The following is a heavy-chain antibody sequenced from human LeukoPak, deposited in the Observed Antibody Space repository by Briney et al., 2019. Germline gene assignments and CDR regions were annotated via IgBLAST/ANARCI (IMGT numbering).Heavy chain of an antibody. J-gene: IGHJ4*02. CDR3: ARLRQHLAPIDY. D-gene: IGHD6-13*01. V-gene: IGHV4-39*01. CDR1: GGSITSTSFD. Sequence: PSETLSLTCTVSGGSITSTSFDCGRIRQPPGRGLEWIGNNYYSGSTYYNPSLKSRVTISVDTSKNQFSLKLTSVTAADTAVYYCARLRQHLAPIDYWGQGTLVTASS. CDR2: NYYSGST.